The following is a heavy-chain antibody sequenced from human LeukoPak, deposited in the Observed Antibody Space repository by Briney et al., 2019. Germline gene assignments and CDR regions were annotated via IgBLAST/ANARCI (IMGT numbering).Heavy chain of an antibody. D-gene: IGHD6-13*01. V-gene: IGHV3-30*04. CDR1: GFTFSSYA. Sequence: GGSLRLSCAASGFTFSSYAMHWVRQAPGKGLEWVAVISYDGSNKYYADSVKGRFTISRDNSKNTLYLQMNSLRAEDTAVYYCAKEGRGSSSWFDIWGQGTMVTVSS. CDR2: ISYDGSNK. CDR3: AKEGRGSSSWFDI. J-gene: IGHJ3*02.